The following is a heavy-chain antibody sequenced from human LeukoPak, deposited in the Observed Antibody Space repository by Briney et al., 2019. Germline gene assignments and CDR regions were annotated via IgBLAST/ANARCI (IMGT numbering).Heavy chain of an antibody. CDR2: ISRGGRTV. CDR1: GFTFSSYA. J-gene: IGHJ5*02. Sequence: GGSLRLSCAASGFTFSSYAMNWVRQAPGKGLDWVAYISRGGRTVDYADSVKGRFTISRDNSKNTLYLQMNSLRAEDTAVYYCARDLRLLSWGQGTLVTVSS. D-gene: IGHD3-10*01. V-gene: IGHV3-48*01. CDR3: ARDLRLLS.